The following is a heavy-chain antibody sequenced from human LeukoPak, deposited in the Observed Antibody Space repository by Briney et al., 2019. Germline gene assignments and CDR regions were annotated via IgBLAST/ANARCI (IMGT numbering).Heavy chain of an antibody. Sequence: SETLSLTCAVYGGSFSGYYWSWIRQPPGRGLEWIGEINHSGSTNYNPSLKSRVTISVDTSKNQFSLKLSSVTAADTAVYYCASGLQPDSSGPERGFDYWGQGTLVTVSS. J-gene: IGHJ4*02. CDR2: INHSGST. V-gene: IGHV4-34*01. D-gene: IGHD3-22*01. CDR1: GGSFSGYY. CDR3: ASGLQPDSSGPERGFDY.